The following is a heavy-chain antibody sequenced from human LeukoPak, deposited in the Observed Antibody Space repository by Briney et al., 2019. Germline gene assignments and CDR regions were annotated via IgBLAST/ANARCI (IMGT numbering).Heavy chain of an antibody. J-gene: IGHJ4*02. V-gene: IGHV4-38-2*01. CDR2: IYHSGST. CDR1: GYSINSDYF. D-gene: IGHD3-10*01. Sequence: PSETLSLTCAVSGYSINSDYFWGWIRQPPGKGLEWIGSIYHSGSTYYNPSLKSRVTIPVFTSKNQFSLRLSSVTAADTAVYYCARILTISYYFDYWGQGALVTVSS. CDR3: ARILTISYYFDY.